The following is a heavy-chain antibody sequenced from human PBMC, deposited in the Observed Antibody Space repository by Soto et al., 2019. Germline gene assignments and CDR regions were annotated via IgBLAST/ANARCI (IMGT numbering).Heavy chain of an antibody. CDR1: GFTFSSYW. CDR3: ARDGPKSLGYCTSGVCLGGGYWYFDV. D-gene: IGHD2-8*01. CDR2: IKQDGSEK. V-gene: IGHV3-7*01. Sequence: GGSLRLSCAASGFTFSSYWMNWVRQAPGKGLEWVANIKQDGSEKYYVDSVKGRFTISRDNAKNSLYLQMNSLRAEDTAVYYCARDGPKSLGYCTSGVCLGGGYWYFDVWGRGTLVTVSS. J-gene: IGHJ2*01.